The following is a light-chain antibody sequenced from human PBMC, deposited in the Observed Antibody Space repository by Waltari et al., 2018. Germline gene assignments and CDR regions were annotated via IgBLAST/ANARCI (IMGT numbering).Light chain of an antibody. J-gene: IGKJ2*01. CDR2: AAS. CDR3: QQYGSSPPRYT. V-gene: IGKV3-20*01. Sequence: EIVLTQSPGTLSLSPGERANLSCRASQSVSSSYLAWYQQKPGQAPRLLIYAASSRATGIPDRFSGSGSGTDFTLTISRLEPEDFAVYYCQQYGSSPPRYTFGQGTKLEIK. CDR1: QSVSSSY.